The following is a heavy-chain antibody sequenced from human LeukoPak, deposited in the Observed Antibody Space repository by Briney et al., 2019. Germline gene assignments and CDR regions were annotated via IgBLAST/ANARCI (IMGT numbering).Heavy chain of an antibody. Sequence: SETLSLTCTVSGGSISSYYWSWIRQPAGKGLERIGRIYTSGSTNYNPSLKSRVTMSVDTSKNQFSLKLSSVTAADTAVYYCAREIAVVPAAIFDYWGQGTLVTVSS. CDR3: AREIAVVPAAIFDY. CDR1: GGSISSYY. D-gene: IGHD2-2*01. V-gene: IGHV4-4*07. CDR2: IYTSGST. J-gene: IGHJ4*02.